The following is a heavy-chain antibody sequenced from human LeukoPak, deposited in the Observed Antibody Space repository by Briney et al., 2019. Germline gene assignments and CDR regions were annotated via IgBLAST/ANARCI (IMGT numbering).Heavy chain of an antibody. CDR1: GGSISSYY. V-gene: IGHV4-59*01. D-gene: IGHD3-22*01. CDR3: ARAAYYYDSSEIYYYYYGMDV. CDR2: IYYSGST. J-gene: IGHJ6*02. Sequence: PSETLSLTCTVSGGSISSYYWSWIRQPPGKGLEWIGYIYYSGSTNYNPSLKSRVTISVDTSKNQFSLKLSSVTAADTAVYYCARAAYYYDSSEIYYYYYGMDVWGQGTTVTVSS.